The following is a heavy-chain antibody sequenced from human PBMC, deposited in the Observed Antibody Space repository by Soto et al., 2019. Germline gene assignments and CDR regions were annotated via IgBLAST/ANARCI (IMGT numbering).Heavy chain of an antibody. D-gene: IGHD5-12*01. V-gene: IGHV4-4*02. CDR2: VSHTGNT. Sequence: QVQLQESGPGLVKPSRTLSLTCAVSSGSITSSNWWSWVRQPPGKGLEWIGEVSHTGNTNYIPSLKSRVTISVDKSRNQFSLRLSSVTAADTAVYYCARNRYGGYDFDYWGQGTLVTVSS. CDR3: ARNRYGGYDFDY. J-gene: IGHJ4*02. CDR1: SGSITSSNW.